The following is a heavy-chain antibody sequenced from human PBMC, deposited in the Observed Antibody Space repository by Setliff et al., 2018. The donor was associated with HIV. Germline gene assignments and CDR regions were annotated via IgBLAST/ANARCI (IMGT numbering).Heavy chain of an antibody. CDR2: IHYSGST. V-gene: IGHV4-39*02. CDR1: GVSTSSSSYY. Sequence: LSLTCIVSGVSTSSSSYYWGWIRQPPGKGLEWIGSIHYSGSTSYNPSLKSRVTITADKSTSTIYLELTGLRSDDTAVYYCAGGIEYRSNAYVAEYFDLWGQGTLVTVS. D-gene: IGHD6-6*01. CDR3: AGGIEYRSNAYVAEYFDL. J-gene: IGHJ4*02.